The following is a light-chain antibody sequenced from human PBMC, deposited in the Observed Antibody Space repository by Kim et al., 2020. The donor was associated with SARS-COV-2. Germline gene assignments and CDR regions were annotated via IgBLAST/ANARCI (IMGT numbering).Light chain of an antibody. J-gene: IGLJ2*01. CDR1: SLRSYY. V-gene: IGLV3-19*01. Sequence: AMGQTGRITCQGDSLRSYYASWYQQKPGQAPVLVIYGKNNRPSGIPDRFSGSSSGNTASLTITGAQAKDEADYYCNSRDSSGNHLVFGGGTQLTVL. CDR2: GKN. CDR3: NSRDSSGNHLV.